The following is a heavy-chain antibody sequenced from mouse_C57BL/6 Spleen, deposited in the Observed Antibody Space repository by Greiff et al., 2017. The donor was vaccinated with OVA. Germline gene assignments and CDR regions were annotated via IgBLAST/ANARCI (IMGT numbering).Heavy chain of an antibody. Sequence: VKLQESGPELVKPGASVKISCKASGYAFSSSWMNWVKQRPGKGLEWIGRIYPGDGDTNYNGKFKGKATLTADKSSSTAYMQLSSLTSEDSAVYFCAREGDGYYENYFDYWGQGTTLTVSS. D-gene: IGHD2-3*01. CDR3: AREGDGYYENYFDY. V-gene: IGHV1-82*01. CDR1: GYAFSSSW. CDR2: IYPGDGDT. J-gene: IGHJ2*01.